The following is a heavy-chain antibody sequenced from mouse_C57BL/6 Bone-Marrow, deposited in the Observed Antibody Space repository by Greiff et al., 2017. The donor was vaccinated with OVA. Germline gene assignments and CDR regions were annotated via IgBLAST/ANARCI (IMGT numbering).Heavy chain of an antibody. Sequence: QVQLQQPGAELVRPGTSVKLSCKASGYTFTSYWMHWVKQRPGQGLEWIGVIDPSDSYTNYNQKFKGKATLTVDTSSSTAYMQLSSLTSEDSAVYYCARSPWSNYVRYFDVWGTGTTVTVSS. CDR1: GYTFTSYW. J-gene: IGHJ1*03. CDR2: IDPSDSYT. V-gene: IGHV1-59*01. D-gene: IGHD2-5*01. CDR3: ARSPWSNYVRYFDV.